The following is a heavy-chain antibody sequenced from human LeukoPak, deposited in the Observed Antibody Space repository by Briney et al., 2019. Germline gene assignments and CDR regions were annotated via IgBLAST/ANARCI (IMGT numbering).Heavy chain of an antibody. Sequence: SETLSLTCTVSGGSITSYYWSWIRQPPGKGLEWLGYIYYIGSTNYNPSLKSRVTISVDTSKNQFSLKLSSVTAADTAVYYCARLGGYSYYYDSSGYRLGELDYWGQGTLVTVSS. V-gene: IGHV4-59*01. CDR2: IYYIGST. D-gene: IGHD3-22*01. CDR3: ARLGGYSYYYDSSGYRLGELDY. J-gene: IGHJ4*02. CDR1: GGSITSYY.